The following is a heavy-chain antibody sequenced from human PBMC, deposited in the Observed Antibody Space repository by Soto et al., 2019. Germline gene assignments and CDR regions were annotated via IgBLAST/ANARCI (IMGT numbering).Heavy chain of an antibody. CDR1: GGTFNTYA. CDR3: AKEAGDH. J-gene: IGHJ4*02. Sequence: QLQLVQSGAEVKERGSSVKISCKTSGGTFNTYALTWVRQAPGQGLEWIGGIIPMFGIKNVEQRFQGRVTLNADDSMTTAYMEMTSLRSDDTAVYYCAKEAGDHWGQGTLVTVSS. CDR2: IIPMFGIK. V-gene: IGHV1-69*01. D-gene: IGHD3-10*01.